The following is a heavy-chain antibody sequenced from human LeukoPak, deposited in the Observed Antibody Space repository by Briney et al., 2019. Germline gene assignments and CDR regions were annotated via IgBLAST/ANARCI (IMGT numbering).Heavy chain of an antibody. CDR1: GYTFTSYD. CDR2: INPNSGGT. V-gene: IGHV1-2*02. Sequence: ASVKVSCKASGYTFTSYDINWVRQATGQGLEWMGWINPNSGGTNYAQKFQGRVTMTRDTSISTAYMELSRLRSDDTAVYYCARGPGIAVAVTGFDYWGQGTLVTVSS. D-gene: IGHD6-19*01. CDR3: ARGPGIAVAVTGFDY. J-gene: IGHJ4*02.